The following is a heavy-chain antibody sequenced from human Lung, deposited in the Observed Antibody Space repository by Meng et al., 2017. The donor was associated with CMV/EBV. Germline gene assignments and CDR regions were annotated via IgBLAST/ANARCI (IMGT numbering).Heavy chain of an antibody. Sequence: QVPSPASEPGPAKPWWHESRTRSVAAGASSSSNWWSWVRQPPGNGLEWIGEIYHSGSPNYNPSLKPRVTISVDKSKTQFPLQLSSGTAADTAVYYCASFPPPGKQWLVTDYWGPGTLVTVSS. J-gene: IGHJ4*02. CDR2: IYHSGSP. CDR3: ASFPPPGKQWLVTDY. CDR1: AGASSSSNW. V-gene: IGHV4-4*02. D-gene: IGHD6-19*01.